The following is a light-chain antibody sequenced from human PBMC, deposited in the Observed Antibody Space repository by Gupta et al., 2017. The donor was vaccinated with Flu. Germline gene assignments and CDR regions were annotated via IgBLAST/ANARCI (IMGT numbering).Light chain of an antibody. CDR1: QSVSSN. Sequence: DIVMTQSPATLSVSPGERATLSCRASQSVSSNLAWYQQKPGQAPRLLIYGASTRATGTPARFSGSGSGTEFTLTISSLQSEDFAVYYCQQYKNWPRTFGQGTKLEIK. CDR2: GAS. J-gene: IGKJ2*01. CDR3: QQYKNWPRT. V-gene: IGKV3-15*01.